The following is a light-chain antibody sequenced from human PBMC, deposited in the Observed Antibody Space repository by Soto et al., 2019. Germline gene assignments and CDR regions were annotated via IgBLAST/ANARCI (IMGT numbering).Light chain of an antibody. CDR2: SAS. J-gene: IGKJ4*01. V-gene: IGKV3-15*01. CDR3: QQFYSYPLT. Sequence: EIVMTQSPATLSVSPGERATLSCRASQSISTELAWYQQKPGQPPRLLIYSASTRATGVPARFTGSGSGSEFTLTISGLQSEDFAVYYCQQFYSYPLTFGGGTKVEI. CDR1: QSISTE.